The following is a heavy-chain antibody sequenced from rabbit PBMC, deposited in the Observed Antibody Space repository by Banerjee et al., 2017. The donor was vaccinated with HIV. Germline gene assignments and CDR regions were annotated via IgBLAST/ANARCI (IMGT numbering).Heavy chain of an antibody. CDR3: ARDQYTSSRGYFNL. Sequence: EESGGDLVQPEGSLTLSCTASGFSFSNKYVICWVRQAPGKGLEWIACINTSTGNTVYASWAKGRFTISLDNAQNTVFLQMTSLTAADTATYFCARDQYTSSRGYFNLWGPGTLSPS. D-gene: IGHD1-1*01. J-gene: IGHJ4*01. CDR2: INTSTGNT. V-gene: IGHV1S45*01. CDR1: GFSFSNKYV.